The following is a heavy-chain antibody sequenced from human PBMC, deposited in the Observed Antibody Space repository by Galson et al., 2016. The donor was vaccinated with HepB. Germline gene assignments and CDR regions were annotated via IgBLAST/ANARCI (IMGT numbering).Heavy chain of an antibody. J-gene: IGHJ5*02. CDR1: GYTFTGHY. CDR2: INPNSGGT. V-gene: IGHV1-2*02. Sequence: SVKVSCKASGYTFTGHYIHWVRQAPGQGLEWMGWINPNSGGTSNAQKFQGRVSMTRDMSSSTVYMELSRLRSDDTAVYYCARDVGGLYNWFDPWGQGTLVAVSS. D-gene: IGHD3-16*01. CDR3: ARDVGGLYNWFDP.